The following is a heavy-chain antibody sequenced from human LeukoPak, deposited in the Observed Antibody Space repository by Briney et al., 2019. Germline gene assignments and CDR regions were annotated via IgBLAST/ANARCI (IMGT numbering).Heavy chain of an antibody. J-gene: IGHJ4*02. CDR2: ISGGGGTT. CDR3: AKREEDYGSGSYYYFDY. Sequence: GGSLRLSCAGSGFTFNNYAMSWVRQAPGKGLEWVSAISGGGGTTYYADSVKGRFTISRDNSKDTLYLQMSGLRAEDTAVYYCAKREEDYGSGSYYYFDYWGQGTLVTVSS. D-gene: IGHD3-10*01. CDR1: GFTFNNYA. V-gene: IGHV3-23*01.